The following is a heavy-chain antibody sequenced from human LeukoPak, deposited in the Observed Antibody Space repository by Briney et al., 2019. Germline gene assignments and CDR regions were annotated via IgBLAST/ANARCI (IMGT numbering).Heavy chain of an antibody. CDR1: GFTFSSYA. Sequence: GRSLRLSCAASGFTFSSYAMHWVRQTPGKGLEWVAVISYDGTNKYYADSVKGRFTISRDNSKNTLYLQMNSLTTEDTAIYYCARCMTSCYYEHWGQGTLVTVSS. V-gene: IGHV3-30-3*01. CDR3: ARCMTSCYYEH. J-gene: IGHJ4*02. CDR2: ISYDGTNK. D-gene: IGHD3-22*01.